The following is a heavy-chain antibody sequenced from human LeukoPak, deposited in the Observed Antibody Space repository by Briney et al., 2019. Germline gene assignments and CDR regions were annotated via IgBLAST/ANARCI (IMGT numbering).Heavy chain of an antibody. CDR3: AKGATYYYDSSGYEIDY. Sequence: GGSLRLSCAASGFTFSSYGMHGVGQAPGKGLEGVAVISYEGSNKYYADSVKGRFTISSDNSNNTLYLQMNSLRAEDTAVYYCAKGATYYYDSSGYEIDYWGQGTLVTVSS. D-gene: IGHD3-22*01. J-gene: IGHJ4*02. CDR2: ISYEGSNK. CDR1: GFTFSSYG. V-gene: IGHV3-30*18.